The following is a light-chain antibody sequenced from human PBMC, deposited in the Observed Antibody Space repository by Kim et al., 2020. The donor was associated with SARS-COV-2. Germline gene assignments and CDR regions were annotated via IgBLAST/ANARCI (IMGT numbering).Light chain of an antibody. CDR1: QNISNY. J-gene: IGKJ2*01. Sequence: DIQMTQSPSSLSASVGDRVTVTCRTSQNISNYVNWYRVKPGKAPKFLNYTTSAFQSGVPSRFSGTGSETEFTLTISSLQPDDSATYYCQQSYTIPYTFGQGTKLEIK. CDR3: QQSYTIPYT. V-gene: IGKV1-39*01. CDR2: TTS.